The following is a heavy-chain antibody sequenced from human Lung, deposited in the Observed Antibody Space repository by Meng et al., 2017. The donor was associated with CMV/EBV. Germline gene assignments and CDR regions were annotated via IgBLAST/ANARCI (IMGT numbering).Heavy chain of an antibody. J-gene: IGHJ5*02. Sequence: YTFTVYYMHLVRQAPRQVLDWMGWINPNSGGTNYAQKFQGRVTMTRDTSISTAYMELSRLRSDDTAVYYCAREYCGGDCYSNWFDPWGQGTLVTVSS. D-gene: IGHD2-21*01. V-gene: IGHV1-2*02. CDR3: AREYCGGDCYSNWFDP. CDR2: INPNSGGT. CDR1: YTFTVYY.